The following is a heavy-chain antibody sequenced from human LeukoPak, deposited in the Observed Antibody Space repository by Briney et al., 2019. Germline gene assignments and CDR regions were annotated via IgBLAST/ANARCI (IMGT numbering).Heavy chain of an antibody. V-gene: IGHV1-69*05. CDR3: ARESVVSGSARDAFDI. D-gene: IGHD3-10*01. CDR1: GGTFSSYA. Sequence: SVKVSCKASGGTFSSYAISWVRQAPGQGLEWMGGIIPIFGTANYAQKFQGRVTITTDESTSTAYMELSSLRSEDTAVYYCARESVVSGSARDAFDIWGQGTMVTVSS. J-gene: IGHJ3*02. CDR2: IIPIFGTA.